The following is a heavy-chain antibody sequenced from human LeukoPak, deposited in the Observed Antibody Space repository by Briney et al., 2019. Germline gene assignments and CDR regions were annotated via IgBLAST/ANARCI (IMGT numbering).Heavy chain of an antibody. CDR3: ASLAGGDGSNLGAYFDY. CDR2: IYYSGST. CDR1: GGSISSYY. J-gene: IGHJ4*02. V-gene: IGHV4-59*01. Sequence: SETLSLTCTVSGGSISSYYRSWIRQPPGKGLEWIGYIYYSGSTNYNPSLKSRVTISVDTSKNQFSLKLSSVTAADTAVYYCASLAGGDGSNLGAYFDYWGQGTLVTVSS. D-gene: IGHD5-24*01.